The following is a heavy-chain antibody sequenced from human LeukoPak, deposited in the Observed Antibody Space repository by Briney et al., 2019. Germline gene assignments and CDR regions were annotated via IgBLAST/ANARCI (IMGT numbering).Heavy chain of an antibody. CDR3: ARGQITMVWGVKGRRFDP. V-gene: IGHV4-34*01. CDR1: GGSFSGYY. D-gene: IGHD3-10*01. CDR2: INHSGST. Sequence: SETLSLTCAVYGGSFSGYYWSWIRQPPGKGLEWIGEINHSGSTNYNPSLKSRVTISVDTSKNQFSLKLSSVTAADTAVYYCARGQITMVWGVKGRRFDPWGQGTLVTVSS. J-gene: IGHJ5*02.